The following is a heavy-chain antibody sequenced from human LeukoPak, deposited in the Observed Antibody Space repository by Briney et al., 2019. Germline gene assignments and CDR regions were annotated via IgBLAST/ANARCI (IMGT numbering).Heavy chain of an antibody. CDR1: GFTFSSYA. CDR2: ISGSGGST. D-gene: IGHD6-19*01. Sequence: GGSLRLSCAASGFTFSSYAMSWVRQAPGKGLEWASAISGSGGSTYYADSVKGRFTVSRDNSKNTLYLQMNSLRAEDTAVYYCAKDASPPAVATWFDPWGQGTLVTVSS. J-gene: IGHJ5*02. CDR3: AKDASPPAVATWFDP. V-gene: IGHV3-23*01.